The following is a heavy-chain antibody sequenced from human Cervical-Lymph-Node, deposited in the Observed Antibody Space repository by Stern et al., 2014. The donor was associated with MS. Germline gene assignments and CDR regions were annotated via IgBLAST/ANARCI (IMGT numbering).Heavy chain of an antibody. CDR2: ISAYNGNT. D-gene: IGHD4-23*01. CDR3: ARLTVEEGRWYHDFYY. J-gene: IGHJ4*02. Sequence: DQLVESGAEVKKPGASVKVSCKASGYTFTSYGISWVRQAPGQGLEWMGWISAYNGNTNYAQKLQGRVTMTTDTSTSTAYMELRSLRSDDTAVYYCARLTVEEGRWYHDFYYWGQGTLVTVSS. CDR1: GYTFTSYG. V-gene: IGHV1-18*04.